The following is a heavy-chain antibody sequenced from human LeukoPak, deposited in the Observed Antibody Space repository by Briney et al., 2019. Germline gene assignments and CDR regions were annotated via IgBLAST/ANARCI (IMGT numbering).Heavy chain of an antibody. D-gene: IGHD1-26*01. J-gene: IGHJ3*01. CDR1: GGSINSGSYY. Sequence: SQTLSLTCTVSGGSINSGSYYWIWIRQPAGKGLEWIGRIHTSGSTNYNVSLKSRVTISMDTSKNQFSLKLSSVTAADTAVYYCARRLAGATTFLDVWGQGTLVTVSS. V-gene: IGHV4-61*02. CDR3: ARRLAGATTFLDV. CDR2: IHTSGST.